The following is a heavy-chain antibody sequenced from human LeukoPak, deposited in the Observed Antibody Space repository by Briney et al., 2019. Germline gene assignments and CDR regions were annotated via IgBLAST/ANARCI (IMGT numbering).Heavy chain of an antibody. CDR3: ARLFYDSSGYYSTDHFDY. D-gene: IGHD3-22*01. V-gene: IGHV1-69*13. J-gene: IGHJ4*02. Sequence: ASVKVSCKASGGTFSSYAITWVRQAPGQGLEWMGGIIPIFGTANYAQKFQGRVTITADESTSTAYMELSSLRSEDTAVYYCARLFYDSSGYYSTDHFDYWGQGTLVTVSS. CDR1: GGTFSSYA. CDR2: IIPIFGTA.